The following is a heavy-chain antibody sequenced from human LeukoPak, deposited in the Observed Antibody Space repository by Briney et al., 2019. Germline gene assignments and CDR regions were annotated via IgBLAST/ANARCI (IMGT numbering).Heavy chain of an antibody. D-gene: IGHD3-22*01. V-gene: IGHV5-51*01. Sequence: GSLKISCKGSGYSFTSYWIGWVRQMPGKGLEWMGIIYPGDSDTRYSPSFQGQVTISADKSISTAYLQWSSLKASDTAMYYCARRGHYYDSSGYYPGSWFDPWGQGTLVTVSS. CDR2: IYPGDSDT. J-gene: IGHJ5*02. CDR3: ARRGHYYDSSGYYPGSWFDP. CDR1: GYSFTSYW.